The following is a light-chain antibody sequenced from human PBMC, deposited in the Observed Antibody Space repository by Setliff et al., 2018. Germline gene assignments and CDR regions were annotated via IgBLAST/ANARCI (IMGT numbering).Light chain of an antibody. V-gene: IGLV2-11*01. CDR2: DVY. Sequence: QSALAQPRSASGSPGQSVSISCTGTSSDVGGSNYVSWYQQHPGRAPKLMIYDVYRRPSGVPDRFSGSKSGNTASLTISGLQAEDEADYYCCSYVGSHTLRVFGTGTKVTVL. J-gene: IGLJ1*01. CDR3: CSYVGSHTLRV. CDR1: SSDVGGSNY.